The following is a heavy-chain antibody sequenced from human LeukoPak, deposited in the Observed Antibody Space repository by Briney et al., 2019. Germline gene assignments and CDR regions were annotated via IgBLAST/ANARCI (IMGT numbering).Heavy chain of an antibody. CDR2: INHSGST. V-gene: IGHV4-34*01. D-gene: IGHD3-22*01. J-gene: IGHJ5*02. CDR1: GGSFSGYY. Sequence: SETLSLTCAVYGGSFSGYYWSWIRQPPGKGLEWIGEINHSGSTNYNPSLKSRVTISLDTSKNQFSLKLSSVTAADTAVYYCARAEYYDSSGYYPYYWFDPWGQGTLVTVSS. CDR3: ARAEYYDSSGYYPYYWFDP.